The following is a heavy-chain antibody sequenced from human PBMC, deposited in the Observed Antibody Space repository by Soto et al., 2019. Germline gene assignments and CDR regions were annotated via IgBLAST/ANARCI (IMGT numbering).Heavy chain of an antibody. J-gene: IGHJ3*02. CDR2: IYYSGST. CDR3: ARDRYCSGSSCWPGDAFDI. Sequence: QVQLQESGPGLVKPSQTLSLTCTVSGVSIRSINYYWSWIRQHPGKGLEWIGYIYYSGSTYYNPSLKSRVTISMETSKNQFSLKLTSVTAADSAVYYCARDRYCSGSSCWPGDAFDIWGQGTMVTVSS. D-gene: IGHD2-15*01. CDR1: GVSIRSINYY. V-gene: IGHV4-31*03.